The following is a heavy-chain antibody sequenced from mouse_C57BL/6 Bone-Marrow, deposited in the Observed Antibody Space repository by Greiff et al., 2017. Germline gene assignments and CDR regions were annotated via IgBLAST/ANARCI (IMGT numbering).Heavy chain of an antibody. D-gene: IGHD2-2*01. CDR1: GFTFSDYG. V-gene: IGHV5-17*01. J-gene: IGHJ1*01. CDR3: ARWLRRWYFDV. Sequence: EVKVVESGGGLVKPGGSLKLSCAASGFTFSDYGMHWVRQAPETGLEWVAYISSGSSTIYYADTVKGRFPISRDNAKHTLFLHMTSRRSEDTAMYYCARWLRRWYFDVWGAGTTVTDSS. CDR2: ISSGSSTI.